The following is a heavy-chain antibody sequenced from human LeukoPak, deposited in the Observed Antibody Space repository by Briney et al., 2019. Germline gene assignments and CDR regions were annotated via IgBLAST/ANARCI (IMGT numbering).Heavy chain of an antibody. D-gene: IGHD4-17*01. Sequence: GGSLRLSCVASGFTFDDYGMGWVRQVPGKGLEWVSGTNWNGGSTGYADSVKGRFTISRDNAKNTLYLQMNSLRAEDTAVYYCARGTGNYGDWDYWGQGTLVTVSS. CDR1: GFTFDDYG. V-gene: IGHV3-20*04. J-gene: IGHJ4*02. CDR2: TNWNGGST. CDR3: ARGTGNYGDWDY.